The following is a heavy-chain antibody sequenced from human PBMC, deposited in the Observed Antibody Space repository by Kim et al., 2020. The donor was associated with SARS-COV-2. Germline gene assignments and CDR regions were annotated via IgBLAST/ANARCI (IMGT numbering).Heavy chain of an antibody. CDR2: IDGSDGTT. J-gene: IGHJ4*02. V-gene: IGHV3-23*01. Sequence: GGSLRLSCTTSEFTFTGHAMSWVRQAPGKGLEWVSSIDGSDGTTYYVDSVRGRFTISRDDSKNTLYLQMSALRGDDTAVYYCMKGGWGWIWDHWGQGTLV. CDR1: EFTFTGHA. CDR3: MKGGWGWIWDH. D-gene: IGHD2-21*01.